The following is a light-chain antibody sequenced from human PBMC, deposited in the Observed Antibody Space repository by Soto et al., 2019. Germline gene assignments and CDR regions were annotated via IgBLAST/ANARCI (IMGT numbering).Light chain of an antibody. CDR2: GAH. V-gene: IGKV3-20*01. J-gene: IGKJ1*01. CDR1: QSISRT. CDR3: QQYGSSVT. Sequence: ERVLPQSPDTLSVSPGERATLSCRASQSISRTLAWYQQKSGQAPRLLISGAHNRAPGIPDRFSGSESGTDFTLRISRLEPEEFAVYYCQQYGSSVTFGQGTKVDIK.